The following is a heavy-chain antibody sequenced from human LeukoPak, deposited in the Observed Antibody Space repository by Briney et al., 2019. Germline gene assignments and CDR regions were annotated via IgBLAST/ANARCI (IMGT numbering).Heavy chain of an antibody. Sequence: SETLSLTCTVSGGSISSYYWSWIRQPPGKGLEWIGYIYYSGSTNYNPSLKSRVTISVDTSKNQFSLKLSSVTAADTAVYYYARVGYGDYLDWFDPWGQGTLVTVSS. D-gene: IGHD4-17*01. CDR3: ARVGYGDYLDWFDP. V-gene: IGHV4-59*01. J-gene: IGHJ5*02. CDR1: GGSISSYY. CDR2: IYYSGST.